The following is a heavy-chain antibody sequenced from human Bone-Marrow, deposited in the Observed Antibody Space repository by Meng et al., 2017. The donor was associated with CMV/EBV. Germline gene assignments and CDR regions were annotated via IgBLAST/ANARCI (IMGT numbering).Heavy chain of an antibody. J-gene: IGHJ3*02. CDR2: IYSGGST. CDR1: GLTVSSNY. Sequence: GGSLRLSCAASGLTVSSNYMSWVRQAPGKGLEWVSVIYSGGSTYYADSVKGRFTISRDNSKNTLYLQMNSLRAEDTAVYYCARIAAVAGTRGAFDIWGQGPMVTVSS. CDR3: ARIAAVAGTRGAFDI. V-gene: IGHV3-53*05. D-gene: IGHD6-19*01.